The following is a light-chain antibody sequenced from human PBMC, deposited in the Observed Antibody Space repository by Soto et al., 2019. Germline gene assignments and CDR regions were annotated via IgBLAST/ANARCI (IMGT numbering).Light chain of an antibody. V-gene: IGLV2-14*03. CDR1: SSDVGGYNY. CDR3: SSYTSSSTLDV. CDR2: DVS. Sequence: QSALTQPASVSGSPGQSITISCTGTSSDVGGYNYVSWYQQHPGKAPKLMIYDVSNRPSGVSNRFSGSKSGNTASLTISGLHAEDEGDYYCSSYTSSSTLDVFGTGTKLTVL. J-gene: IGLJ1*01.